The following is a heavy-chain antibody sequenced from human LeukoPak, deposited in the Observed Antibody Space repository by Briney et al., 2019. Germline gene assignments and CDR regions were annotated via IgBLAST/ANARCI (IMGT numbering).Heavy chain of an antibody. Sequence: PGGSLRLSCAASGFTFSSYLMHWVRQAPGKGLEWVAVISYDGSDKYYGDSVKGRFTISRDNSKKTLYLQMNSLRAEDTAVYYCARGDDTSGYFYCYFDYWGQGTLVTVSS. D-gene: IGHD3-22*01. J-gene: IGHJ4*02. CDR1: GFTFSSYL. CDR2: ISYDGSDK. CDR3: ARGDDTSGYFYCYFDY. V-gene: IGHV3-30-3*01.